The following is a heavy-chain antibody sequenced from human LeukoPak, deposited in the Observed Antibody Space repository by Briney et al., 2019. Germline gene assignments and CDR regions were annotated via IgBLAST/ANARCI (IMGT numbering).Heavy chain of an antibody. CDR2: VSGSGSTV. J-gene: IGHJ4*02. Sequence: PGGSLRLSCAASGITFSDHIMNWVRQLPGKRLEWVAYVSGSGSTVYYADSVKGRFTISRDNGKSSLYLQMNSLRVEDTALYYCVRQFASWGQGTLVTVSS. CDR1: GITFSDHI. CDR3: VRQFAS. V-gene: IGHV3-48*01.